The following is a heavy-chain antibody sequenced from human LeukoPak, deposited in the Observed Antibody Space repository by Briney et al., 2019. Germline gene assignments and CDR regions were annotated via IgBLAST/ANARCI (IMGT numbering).Heavy chain of an antibody. CDR2: INPNSGGT. CDR3: ARAWRISGSYSGFAY. J-gene: IGHJ4*02. CDR1: GYTFTGYY. D-gene: IGHD1-26*01. Sequence: ASVKVSCKASGYTFTGYYMHWVRQAPGQGLEWMGRINPNSGGTNYAQKFQGRVPMTRDTSISTAYMELSRLRSDDTAVYYCARAWRISGSYSGFAYWGQGTLVTVSS. V-gene: IGHV1-2*06.